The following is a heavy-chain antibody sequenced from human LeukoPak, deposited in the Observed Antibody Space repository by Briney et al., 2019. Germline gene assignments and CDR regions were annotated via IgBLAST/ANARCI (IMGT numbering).Heavy chain of an antibody. CDR3: ARHRPHPRITMVRGGSWFDP. J-gene: IGHJ5*02. D-gene: IGHD3-10*01. CDR2: IYHSGST. V-gene: IGHV4-4*02. Sequence: NPSGTLSLTCAVSGGSISSSNWWSWVRQPPGKGLEWIGEIYHSGSTNYNPSLKSRVTISVDKSKNQFSLKLSSVTAADTAVYYCARHRPHPRITMVRGGSWFDPWGQGTLVTVSS. CDR1: GGSISSSNW.